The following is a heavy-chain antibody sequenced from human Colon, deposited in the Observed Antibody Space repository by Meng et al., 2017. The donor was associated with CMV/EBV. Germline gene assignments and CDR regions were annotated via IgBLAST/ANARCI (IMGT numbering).Heavy chain of an antibody. D-gene: IGHD3-16*01. CDR2: IYYTGGT. J-gene: IGHJ6*02. CDR1: GGSISSYY. CDR3: ARVGGRYNTLGGMDV. Sequence: SETLSLTCTVSGGSISSYYWSWIRQSPGWGLEWIGHIYYTGGTNYNPSLKSRVTISVDTSKNQFSLKLSSVTTADTAMYYCARVGGRYNTLGGMDVWGQGTTVTVSS. V-gene: IGHV4-59*01.